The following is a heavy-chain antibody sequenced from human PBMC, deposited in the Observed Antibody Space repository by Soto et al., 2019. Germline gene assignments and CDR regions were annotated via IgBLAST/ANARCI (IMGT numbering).Heavy chain of an antibody. D-gene: IGHD1-20*01. CDR3: PRRSNWNDNYLDP. CDR2: SYYSGTT. J-gene: IGHJ5*02. CDR1: GASISVHSYY. V-gene: IGHV4-39*01. Sequence: SETLSLTCTVSGASISVHSYYWTWIRQPPGKGLEWIGSSYYSGTTYFNPSLKSRATISVDTSKNQFSLRLTSVTAADTAIYYCPRRSNWNDNYLDPWGPGALVTVTS.